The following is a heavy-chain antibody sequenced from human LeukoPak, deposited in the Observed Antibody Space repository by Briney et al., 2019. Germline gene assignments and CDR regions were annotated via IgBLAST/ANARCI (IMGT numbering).Heavy chain of an antibody. CDR1: GFTFSSYG. D-gene: IGHD3-10*01. J-gene: IGHJ4*02. Sequence: PGRSLRLSCAASGFTFSSYGMHWVRQAPGKGLEWVAVIWYDGSNKYYADSVKGRFTISRDNSKNTLYLQINSLRAEDTAVYYCARGWRGITMVQGVNFDYWGQGTLVTVSS. CDR3: ARGWRGITMVQGVNFDY. V-gene: IGHV3-33*01. CDR2: IWYDGSNK.